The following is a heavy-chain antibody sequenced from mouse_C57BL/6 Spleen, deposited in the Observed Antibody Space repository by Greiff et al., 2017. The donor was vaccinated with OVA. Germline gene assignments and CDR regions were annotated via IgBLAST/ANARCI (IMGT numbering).Heavy chain of an antibody. CDR2: IYPGDGDT. V-gene: IGHV1-82*01. CDR3: ARNDYDASDY. Sequence: VQLQQSGPELVKPGASVKISCKASGYAFSSSWMNWVKQRPGKGLEWIGRIYPGDGDTNYNGKFKGKATLTADKSSSTAYMQLSSLTSEDSAVYICARNDYDASDYWGQGTTLTVSS. D-gene: IGHD2-4*01. CDR1: GYAFSSSW. J-gene: IGHJ2*01.